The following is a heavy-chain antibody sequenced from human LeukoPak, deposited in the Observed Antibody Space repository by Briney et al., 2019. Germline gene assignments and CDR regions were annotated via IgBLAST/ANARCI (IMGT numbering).Heavy chain of an antibody. CDR1: GFTFGAFG. D-gene: IGHD3-22*01. CDR2: IRNDGSNK. Sequence: GGSLRLSCAASGFTFGAFGMHWVRQAPGMGLEWVAFIRNDGSNKYYADSVRGRFTISRDTSNNTLYLQINSLRREDTAVYYCAREANYNGGGHYYYYMDVWGRGTTVTVSS. CDR3: AREANYNGGGHYYYYMDV. V-gene: IGHV3-30*02. J-gene: IGHJ6*03.